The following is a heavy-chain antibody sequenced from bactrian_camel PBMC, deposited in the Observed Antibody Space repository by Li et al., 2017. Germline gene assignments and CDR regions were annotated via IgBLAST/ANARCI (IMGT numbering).Heavy chain of an antibody. CDR3: AADKCDDWKVAGASYKY. V-gene: IGHV3S61*01. CDR1: GFSYSPT. Sequence: QLVESGGASVQTGGSLTLSCVASGFSYSPTMAWFRQAPGKEREAIASINSETLTNYADSVKGRFTVSKDNAKNTLYLQMNSLKPEDTAMYYCAADKCDDWKVAGASYKYWGQGTQVTVS. J-gene: IGHJ4*01. D-gene: IGHD1*01. CDR2: INSETLT.